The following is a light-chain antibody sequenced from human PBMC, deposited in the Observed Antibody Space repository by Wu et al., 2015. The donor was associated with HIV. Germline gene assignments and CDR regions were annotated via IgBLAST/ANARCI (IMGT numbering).Light chain of an antibody. CDR1: QDVGTY. CDR2: ATS. J-gene: IGKJ1*01. Sequence: EIVMTQSPATLSLSPGERATLSCRASQDVGTYVAWYQQKPGQAPRLLMSATSRRASGIPARFSGSGSGTEFTLTISSLQPEDVATYYCQKYNTAPWTFGQGTKVEMK. CDR3: QKYNTAPWT. V-gene: IGKV3-15*01.